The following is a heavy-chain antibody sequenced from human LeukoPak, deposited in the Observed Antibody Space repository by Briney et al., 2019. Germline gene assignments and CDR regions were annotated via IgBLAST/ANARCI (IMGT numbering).Heavy chain of an antibody. V-gene: IGHV3-15*01. CDR1: GFTFSNAW. Sequence: GGSLRLSCAASGFTFSNAWMSWVRQAPGKGLEWVGRIKSKTDGGTTDYAAPVKGRFTISRDDSKNTLYLQMNSLKTEDTAVYYCTTESFYYGSGSYFYWGQGTLVTVSS. J-gene: IGHJ4*02. CDR2: IKSKTDGGTT. CDR3: TTESFYYGSGSYFY. D-gene: IGHD3-10*01.